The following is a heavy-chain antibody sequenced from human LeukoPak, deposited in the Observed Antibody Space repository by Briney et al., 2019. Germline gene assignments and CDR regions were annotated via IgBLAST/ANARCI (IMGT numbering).Heavy chain of an antibody. CDR2: ISDSRTT. J-gene: IGHJ4*02. D-gene: IGHD2-21*01. V-gene: IGHV3-11*04. CDR3: ARAPVTSCRGAYCYPFDY. CDR1: GFSFSDYY. Sequence: PGGSLRLSCAASGFSFSDYYMGWIRQAPGKGLEWISYISDSRTTYYADSVKGRFTISRDNAKNSLYLQMNSLRAEDTAVYYCARAPVTSCRGAYCYPFDYWGQGTLVTVSS.